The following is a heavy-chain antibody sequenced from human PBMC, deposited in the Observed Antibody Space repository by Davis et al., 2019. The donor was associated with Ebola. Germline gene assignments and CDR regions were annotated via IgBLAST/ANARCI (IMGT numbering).Heavy chain of an antibody. J-gene: IGHJ4*02. Sequence: GGSLRLSCVASGFTFSSYSMNWVRQAPGKGLEWVSYISSSSSTIYYADSVKGRFTISRDNAKNSLYLQMNSLRDEDTAVYYCARGYSGSYFEYYFDYWGQGTLVTVSS. CDR2: ISSSSSTI. V-gene: IGHV3-48*02. CDR3: ARGYSGSYFEYYFDY. CDR1: GFTFSSYS. D-gene: IGHD1-26*01.